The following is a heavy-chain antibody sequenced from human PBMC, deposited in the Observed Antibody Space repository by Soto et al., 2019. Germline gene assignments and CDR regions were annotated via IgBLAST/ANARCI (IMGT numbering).Heavy chain of an antibody. CDR1: GGSINNGDYY. D-gene: IGHD2-15*01. CDR2: LHDSGST. CDR3: ARHGGSGPTRDYFSY. J-gene: IGHJ4*02. Sequence: QVQLQESGPGLVKPSQTLSLICTVSGGSINNGDYYWTWIRQHPGKGLDWVGFLHDSGSTYYNSSLKNRATISVDTSKNHFSLLLTSVTAADTAMYYCARHGGSGPTRDYFSYWGQGILVTVSS. V-gene: IGHV4-31*03.